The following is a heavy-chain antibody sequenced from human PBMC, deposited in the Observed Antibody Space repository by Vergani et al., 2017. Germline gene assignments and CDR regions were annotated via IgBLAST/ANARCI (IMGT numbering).Heavy chain of an antibody. J-gene: IGHJ6*02. CDR3: AREYYDILAGSYYYYGMDV. CDR1: GYTFTSYD. D-gene: IGHD3-9*01. Sequence: QVQLVQSGAEVKKPGASVKVSCKASGYTFTSYDINWVRQATGQGLEWMGWMNPNSGNTGYAQKFQGRVTITRNTSISTAYMELSSLRSEDTAVYYCAREYYDILAGSYYYYGMDVWDQGTTVTVSS. V-gene: IGHV1-8*03. CDR2: MNPNSGNT.